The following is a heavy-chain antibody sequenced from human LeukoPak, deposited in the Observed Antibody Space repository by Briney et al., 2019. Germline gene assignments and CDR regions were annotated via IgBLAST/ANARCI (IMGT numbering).Heavy chain of an antibody. CDR2: VSGSGGTT. Sequence: GGSLRLSCAASGFIFSSDAMNWVRQAPGKGLDWVSGVSGSGGTTVYADSVKGRFTISRDNSKNTLYPQMNSLRAEDTAVYYCAKEGAYAALNAWGQGTLVSVSS. J-gene: IGHJ5*02. CDR3: AKEGAYAALNA. V-gene: IGHV3-23*01. CDR1: GFIFSSDA. D-gene: IGHD1-26*01.